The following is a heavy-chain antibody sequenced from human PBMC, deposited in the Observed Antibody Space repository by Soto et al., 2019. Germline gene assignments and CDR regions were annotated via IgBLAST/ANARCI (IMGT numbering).Heavy chain of an antibody. Sequence: EVQLVESGGGLVKPGGSLRLSCAASGFTFSSYSMNWVRHAPGKGLEWVSSINSSSSYIYYADSVKGRFTISRDNAKNSLYQQMNCLRAEDTAVYYCARDGDSGPPGYYYYYYGMDVWGQGTTVTVSS. J-gene: IGHJ6*02. CDR2: INSSSSYI. V-gene: IGHV3-21*01. D-gene: IGHD5-12*01. CDR3: ARDGDSGPPGYYYYYYGMDV. CDR1: GFTFSSYS.